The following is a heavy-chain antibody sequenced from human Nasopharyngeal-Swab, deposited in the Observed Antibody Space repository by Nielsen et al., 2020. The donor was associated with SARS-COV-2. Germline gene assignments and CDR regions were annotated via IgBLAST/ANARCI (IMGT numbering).Heavy chain of an antibody. J-gene: IGHJ6*02. CDR2: ISYDGSNK. Sequence: GESLKISCAASGFTFSSYGMHWVRQAPGKGLEWVAVISYDGSNKYYTDSVKGRFTISRDNSKNTLYLQMNSLRAEDTAVYYCAKVTEEVWFGVYGMDVWGQGTTVTVSS. CDR1: GFTFSSYG. D-gene: IGHD3-10*01. CDR3: AKVTEEVWFGVYGMDV. V-gene: IGHV3-30*18.